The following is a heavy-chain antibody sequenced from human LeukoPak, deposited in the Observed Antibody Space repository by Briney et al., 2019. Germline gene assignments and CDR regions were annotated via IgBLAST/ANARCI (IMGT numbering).Heavy chain of an antibody. D-gene: IGHD6-19*01. V-gene: IGHV3-9*01. J-gene: IGHJ4*02. CDR2: ISWNSGNI. CDR3: AKGNRAVAGSFDY. CDR1: GFTFDDYA. Sequence: GRSLRLSCAASGFTFDDYAMHWVRQAPGKGLEWVSGISWNSGNIGFADSVKGRFTISRDNAKNSLYLQMNSLRAEDTALYYCAKGNRAVAGSFDYWGQGTLVTVSP.